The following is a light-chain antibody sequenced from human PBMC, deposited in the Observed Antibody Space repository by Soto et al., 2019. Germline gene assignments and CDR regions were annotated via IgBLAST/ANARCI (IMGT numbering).Light chain of an antibody. CDR1: QSVGSAY. CDR2: GTP. V-gene: IGKV3-20*01. J-gene: IGKJ1*01. Sequence: DIVLTQSPGTLSLSPGERATLSCRASQSVGSAYLAWYQHKPGQAPRLLIYGTPSRATGIADGFTGSGSGTDLTLTISRLEPEDFAVYYCQQYAGSRWTFGQGTKV. CDR3: QQYAGSRWT.